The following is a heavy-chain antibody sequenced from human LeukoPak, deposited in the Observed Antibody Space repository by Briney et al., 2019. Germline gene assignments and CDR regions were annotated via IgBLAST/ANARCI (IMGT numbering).Heavy chain of an antibody. CDR1: GGTFSTFA. D-gene: IGHD1-26*01. CDR3: ARDFYSAVTHPPNWFDP. V-gene: IGHV1-69*10. CDR2: IIPILSTA. Sequence: GASVKVSCKASGGTFSTFALSWVRQAPGQGLDWMGGIIPILSTANYAQKLQGRVTMTTDTTTSTAYMELRSLTSDDTAVYYCARDFYSAVTHPPNWFDPWGQGTLVTVSS. J-gene: IGHJ5*02.